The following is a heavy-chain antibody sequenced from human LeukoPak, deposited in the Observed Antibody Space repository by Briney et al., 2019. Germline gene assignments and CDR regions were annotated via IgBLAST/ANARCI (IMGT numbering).Heavy chain of an antibody. V-gene: IGHV3-7*01. CDR1: GFTFSSYW. Sequence: GGSLRLSCAASGFTFSSYWMSWVRQAPGKGLEWVANIKQDGSEKYYVDSVKGRFTISRDNAKNSLYLHMNSLRVEDTAVYYCASRIVGTPDYFDYWGQGTLVTVSS. D-gene: IGHD1-26*01. CDR3: ASRIVGTPDYFDY. J-gene: IGHJ4*02. CDR2: IKQDGSEK.